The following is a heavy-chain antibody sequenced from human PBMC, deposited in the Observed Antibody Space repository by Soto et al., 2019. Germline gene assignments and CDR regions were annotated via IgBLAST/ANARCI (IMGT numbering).Heavy chain of an antibody. D-gene: IGHD3-3*01. CDR3: ARKETYYDFWSGYPTYYYYYGMDV. J-gene: IGHJ6*02. V-gene: IGHV1-69*01. Sequence: QVQLVQSGAEVKKPGSSVKVSCKASGGTFSSYAISWVRQAPGQGLEWMGGIIPIFGTANYAQKFQGRVTITADESTSTAYMELSSLRSEDTAVYYCARKETYYDFWSGYPTYYYYYGMDVWVQGATVTVSS. CDR1: GGTFSSYA. CDR2: IIPIFGTA.